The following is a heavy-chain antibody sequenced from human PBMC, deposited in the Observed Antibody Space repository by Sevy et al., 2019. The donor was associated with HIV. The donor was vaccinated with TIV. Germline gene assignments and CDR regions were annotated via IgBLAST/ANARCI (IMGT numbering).Heavy chain of an antibody. D-gene: IGHD2-21*02. Sequence: ASVKVSCKASGYPFSSYGISWVRRAPGQGLEWMGWISADSGNSNYAQNLQGRVTMTTDTSTRTAYMELRSLRFDDTAVYYCARDLGGYGGNSIDYWGQGTLVTVSS. CDR3: ARDLGGYGGNSIDY. CDR2: ISADSGNS. CDR1: GYPFSSYG. J-gene: IGHJ4*02. V-gene: IGHV1-18*01.